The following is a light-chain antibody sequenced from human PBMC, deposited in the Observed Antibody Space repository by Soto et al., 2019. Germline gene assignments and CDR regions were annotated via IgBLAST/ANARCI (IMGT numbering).Light chain of an antibody. Sequence: EIVMTQPPATLSVSPGERASLSCRASQSIRNNLAWYQQKPGQAPRLLIYGASTRATGIPARFSGSGSGTECTLTISGLQSEDFAVYYCQLYNNWPLGEDTFGPGTKVDIK. J-gene: IGKJ3*01. CDR1: QSIRNN. V-gene: IGKV3-15*01. CDR2: GAS. CDR3: QLYNNWPLGEDT.